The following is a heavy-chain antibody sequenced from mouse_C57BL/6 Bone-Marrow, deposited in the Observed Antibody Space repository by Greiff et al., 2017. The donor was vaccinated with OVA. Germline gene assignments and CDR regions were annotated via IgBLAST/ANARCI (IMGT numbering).Heavy chain of an antibody. D-gene: IGHD2-4*01. CDR1: GYTFTSYG. CDR2: IYPRSGNT. CDR3: ARRDYDYGWAMDY. V-gene: IGHV1-81*01. J-gene: IGHJ4*01. Sequence: QVQLQQSGAELARPGASVKLSCKASGYTFTSYGISWVKQRTGQGLEWIGEIYPRSGNTYYNEKFKGKATLTEDKSSSTAYMELRSLTSEDSAVYFCARRDYDYGWAMDYWGQGTSVTVSS.